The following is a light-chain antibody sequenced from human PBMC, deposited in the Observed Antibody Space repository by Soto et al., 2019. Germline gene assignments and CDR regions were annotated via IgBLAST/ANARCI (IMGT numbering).Light chain of an antibody. CDR2: GAS. Sequence: IVMTQSPATLSVSPGDRVTLSCRASQSVSSDLAWYQQRPGQAPRLLIYGASTRATGIPARFSGTGSGTEFTLTSSSLQSEDFAFYYCQQYNNWPPYTFGQGTKVDIK. CDR1: QSVSSD. CDR3: QQYNNWPPYT. V-gene: IGKV3-15*01. J-gene: IGKJ2*01.